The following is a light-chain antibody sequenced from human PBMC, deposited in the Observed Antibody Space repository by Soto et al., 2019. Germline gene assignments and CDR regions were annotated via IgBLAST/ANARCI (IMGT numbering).Light chain of an antibody. J-gene: IGKJ2*01. V-gene: IGKV3-15*01. CDR1: QSMSSN. CDR2: GAS. Sequence: EIVMTQSPATLSMSPGERATLSFRASQSMSSNLAWYKQKPGQAPRLLIYGASTRATCIPARFSGSGSGTDFTLTISSLQSEDFAIYYWQQYNNWPPLFTFGQGTKLENK. CDR3: QQYNNWPPLFT.